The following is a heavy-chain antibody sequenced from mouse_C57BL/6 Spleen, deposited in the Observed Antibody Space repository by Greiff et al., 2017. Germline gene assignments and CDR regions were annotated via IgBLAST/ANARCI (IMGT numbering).Heavy chain of an antibody. CDR3: ARDRGLTPYYFDY. J-gene: IGHJ2*01. D-gene: IGHD3-1*01. CDR2: ISDGSSYT. V-gene: IGHV5-4*01. Sequence: EVKLQESGGGLVKPGGSLKLSCAASGFTFSSYAMSWVRQTPEKRLEWVATISDGSSYTYYPDNVKGRFTISRDNAKNNLYLQMSHLKSEDTAMYYCARDRGLTPYYFDYWGQGTTLTVSS. CDR1: GFTFSSYA.